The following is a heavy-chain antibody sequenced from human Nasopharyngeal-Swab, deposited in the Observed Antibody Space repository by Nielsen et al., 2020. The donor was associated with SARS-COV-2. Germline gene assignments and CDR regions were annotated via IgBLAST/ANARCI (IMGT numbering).Heavy chain of an antibody. Sequence: GESLKISCAASGFTFSSYAMSWVRQAPGKGLEWVSALSGSGGSTYYADSVKGRFTISRDNSKNTLYLQMNSLRAEDTAVYYCAKEREYYGSGSYCNWFDPWGQGTLVTVSS. CDR3: AKEREYYGSGSYCNWFDP. V-gene: IGHV3-23*01. D-gene: IGHD3-10*01. J-gene: IGHJ5*02. CDR2: LSGSGGST. CDR1: GFTFSSYA.